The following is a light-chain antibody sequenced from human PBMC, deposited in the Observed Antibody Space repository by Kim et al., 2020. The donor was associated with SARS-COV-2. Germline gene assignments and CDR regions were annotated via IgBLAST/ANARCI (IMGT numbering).Light chain of an antibody. V-gene: IGLV2-14*01. Sequence: QSALTQPASVSGSPGQSITISCSGTSSDVGGYDYVSWYQQHPGKAPKLMIYGVSKRPSGVSNRFSGSNSGNTASLTISGLQAEDEADYYCSSYTSSSTLVFGTGTKVTVL. CDR2: GVS. J-gene: IGLJ1*01. CDR1: SSDVGGYDY. CDR3: SSYTSSSTLV.